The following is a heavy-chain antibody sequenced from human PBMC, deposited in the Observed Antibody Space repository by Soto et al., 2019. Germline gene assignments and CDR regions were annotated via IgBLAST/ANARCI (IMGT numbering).Heavy chain of an antibody. Sequence: QVQLQQWGAGLLKPSETLSLTCAVYGGSFNDYYWSWIRQPPGKGLEWIGEINHSGSTNYNPSLKSRVTMSVDTSKNQFSRRRSSVAAADTAVYYCAGGRDTIFGVVSYFYYGMDAWGHGTTVSVSS. CDR1: GGSFNDYY. V-gene: IGHV4-34*01. D-gene: IGHD3-3*01. CDR3: AGGRDTIFGVVSYFYYGMDA. CDR2: INHSGST. J-gene: IGHJ6*02.